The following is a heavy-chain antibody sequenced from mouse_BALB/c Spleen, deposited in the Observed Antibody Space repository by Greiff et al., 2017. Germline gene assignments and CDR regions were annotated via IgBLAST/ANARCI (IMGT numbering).Heavy chain of an antibody. CDR2: ISSGGGST. D-gene: IGHD2-4*01. J-gene: IGHJ3*01. Sequence: EVQGVESGGGLVKPGGSLKLSCAASGFAFSSYDMSWVRQTPEKRLEWVAYISSGGGSTYYPDTVKGRFTISRDNAKNTLYLQMSSLKSEDTAMYYCARQYDYDEAWFAYWGQGTLVTVSA. CDR1: GFAFSSYD. CDR3: ARQYDYDEAWFAY. V-gene: IGHV5-12-1*01.